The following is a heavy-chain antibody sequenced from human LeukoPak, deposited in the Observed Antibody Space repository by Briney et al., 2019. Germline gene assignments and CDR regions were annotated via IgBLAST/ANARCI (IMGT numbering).Heavy chain of an antibody. J-gene: IGHJ4*02. CDR1: GFTFNSFS. Sequence: GGSLRLSCAASGFTFNSFSMTWVRQAPGKGLEWVSSISSSSTYIYYADSVKGRFTISRDNAKKSLYLQMNSLRAEDTAVYYCARIWAGYNSVADCWGQGTLVTVSS. CDR3: ARIWAGYNSVADC. D-gene: IGHD5-24*01. CDR2: ISSSSTYI. V-gene: IGHV3-21*01.